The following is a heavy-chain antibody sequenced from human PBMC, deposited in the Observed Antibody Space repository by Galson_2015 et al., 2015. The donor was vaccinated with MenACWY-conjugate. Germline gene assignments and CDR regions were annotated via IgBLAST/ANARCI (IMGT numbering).Heavy chain of an antibody. CDR2: ISFDGSNK. Sequence: SLRLSCAASGFTFSPYRMHWVRQAPGKGLEWVTLISFDGSNKYYADSVKGRFTISRDNSKHTLYLQMNSLRAEDMAVYYCARGRGSLYYYMDVWGKGTTVTVSS. J-gene: IGHJ6*03. V-gene: IGHV3-30*01. CDR3: ARGRGSLYYYMDV. CDR1: GFTFSPYR. D-gene: IGHD3-10*01.